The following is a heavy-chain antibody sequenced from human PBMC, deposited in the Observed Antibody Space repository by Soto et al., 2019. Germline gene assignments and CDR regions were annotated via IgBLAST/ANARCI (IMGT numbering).Heavy chain of an antibody. D-gene: IGHD3-10*01. V-gene: IGHV3-33*01. CDR3: AGINGGQGDY. J-gene: IGHJ4*02. CDR2: IWYDGSNK. Sequence: QVQLVESGGGVVQPGRSLRLSCAASGFTFSSYGMHWVRQAPGKGLEWVAVIWYDGSNKYYADSVKGRFTISRDNSKKTLYLQMNSLRAEDTAVYYCAGINGGQGDYWGQGTLVTVSS. CDR1: GFTFSSYG.